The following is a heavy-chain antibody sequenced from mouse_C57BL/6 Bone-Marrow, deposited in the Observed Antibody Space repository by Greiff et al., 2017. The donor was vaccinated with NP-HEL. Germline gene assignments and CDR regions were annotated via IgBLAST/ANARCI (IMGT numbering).Heavy chain of an antibody. CDR3: ARGGAAQAGLDY. V-gene: IGHV1-69*01. J-gene: IGHJ2*01. CDR1: GYTFTSYW. D-gene: IGHD3-2*02. CDR2: LDPSDSYT. Sequence: QVQLQQPGAELVMPGASVKLSCKASGYTFTSYWMHWVKQRPGPGLEWIGELDPSDSYTNYNQKFKGKSTLPVDKSSSTAYMQLSSLASEDSAVYYGARGGAAQAGLDYWGQGTTRTVPS.